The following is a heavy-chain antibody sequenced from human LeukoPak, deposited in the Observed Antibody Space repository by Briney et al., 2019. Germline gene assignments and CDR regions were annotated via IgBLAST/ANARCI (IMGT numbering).Heavy chain of an antibody. CDR1: GFTFSGYA. J-gene: IGHJ4*02. V-gene: IGHV3-30-3*01. CDR2: ISYDGNNR. CDR3: ARAPYTRGWYYFGF. Sequence: GGSLRLSCAASGFTFSGYAMHWVRQAPGKGLEWVALISYDGNNRYYADSVKGRFTISRDNSKNTLYLQMNSLRAEDTALYYCARAPYTRGWYYFGFWGQGTLVTVSS. D-gene: IGHD6-19*01.